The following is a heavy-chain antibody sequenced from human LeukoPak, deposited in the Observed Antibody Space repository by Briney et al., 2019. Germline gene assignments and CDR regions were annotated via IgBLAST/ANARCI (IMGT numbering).Heavy chain of an antibody. Sequence: SVKVSCQASGGTFSSYAISWVRQAPGQGLEWMGGIIPIFGTANYAQKFQGRVTITADESTSTAYMELSSLRSEDTAVYYCARGSVGSSSWSRGVYYFDYWGQGTLVTVSS. CDR1: GGTFSSYA. CDR2: IIPIFGTA. D-gene: IGHD6-13*01. V-gene: IGHV1-69*01. J-gene: IGHJ4*02. CDR3: ARGSVGSSSWSRGVYYFDY.